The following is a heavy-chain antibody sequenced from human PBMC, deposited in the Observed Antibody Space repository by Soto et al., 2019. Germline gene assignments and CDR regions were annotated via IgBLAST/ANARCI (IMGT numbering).Heavy chain of an antibody. J-gene: IGHJ4*02. CDR2: ISDTGSTI. CDR1: GFTFSDYY. D-gene: IGHD5-18*01. Sequence: QVQLVESGGGLVEPGGSLRLSCAASGFTFSDYYISWLRQSPGKGLEWLLYISDTGSTIYQADSVKGRCTISRDNAKNSAYLQMDSLTAEDTAVYHCARSLDIHRPLYYFYSCGQGTLVTASS. V-gene: IGHV3-11*01. CDR3: ARSLDIHRPLYYFYS.